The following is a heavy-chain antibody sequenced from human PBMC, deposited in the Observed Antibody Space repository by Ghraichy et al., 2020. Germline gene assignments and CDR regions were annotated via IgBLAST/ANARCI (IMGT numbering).Heavy chain of an antibody. J-gene: IGHJ4*02. V-gene: IGHV3-11*01. CDR2: ISSSGSTM. Sequence: GGSLRLSCAASGFTFSDYYMSWIRQAPGKGLEWVSYISSSGSTMYYADSVKGRFTISRDNAKNSVYLQMNSLRVEDTAMYYCGNDNSGYYAYRGQGTLVTVSS. CDR1: GFTFSDYY. D-gene: IGHD3-22*01. CDR3: GNDNSGYYAY.